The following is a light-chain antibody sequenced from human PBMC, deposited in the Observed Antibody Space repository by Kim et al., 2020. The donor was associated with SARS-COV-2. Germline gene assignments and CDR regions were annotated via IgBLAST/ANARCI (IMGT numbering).Light chain of an antibody. CDR2: SAS. CDR3: QQSYNTPPIT. J-gene: IGKJ5*01. CDR1: QTIHIY. V-gene: IGKV1-39*01. Sequence: DIQMTQSPSSLSASVGDRVTITCRASQTIHIYLNWYQQRPGKAPKLLIESASSLQSGVPSRFSGGGSGTDFTLTISSVQPEDFATYYCQQSYNTPPITFGQGTRLDIK.